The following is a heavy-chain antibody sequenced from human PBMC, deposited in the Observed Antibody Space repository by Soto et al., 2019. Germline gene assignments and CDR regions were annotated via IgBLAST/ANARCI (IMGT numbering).Heavy chain of an antibody. D-gene: IGHD3-16*01. J-gene: IGHJ3*01. V-gene: IGHV4-4*02. CDR2: IYHGGNS. Sequence: QVQLKESGPGLMKPLGTRALTGVVSSCSVSSPNWGTSVRQPPGKGLEWIGDIYHGGNSNYSPSLKSRGTLSVDKAKNEFSLKLNSITAADTAVYFCARKLGYDAFDVWGQGTVVTVSS. CDR3: ARKLGYDAFDV. CDR1: SCSVSSPNW.